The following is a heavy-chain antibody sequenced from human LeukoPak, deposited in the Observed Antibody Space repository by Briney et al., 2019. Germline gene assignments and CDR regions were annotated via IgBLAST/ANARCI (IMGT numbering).Heavy chain of an antibody. V-gene: IGHV5-51*01. J-gene: IGHJ6*02. D-gene: IGHD3-3*01. CDR2: IYPGDSDT. CDR1: GYSLTSYW. CDR3: ARQAASFWSGYRYTTLAYYYGMDV. Sequence: PGESLKISCKGSGYSLTSYWIGWVRQMPGKGLEWMGIIYPGDSDTRYSPSFQGQVTISADKSISTAYLQWSSLKASDTAMYYCARQAASFWSGYRYTTLAYYYGMDVWGQGTTVTVSS.